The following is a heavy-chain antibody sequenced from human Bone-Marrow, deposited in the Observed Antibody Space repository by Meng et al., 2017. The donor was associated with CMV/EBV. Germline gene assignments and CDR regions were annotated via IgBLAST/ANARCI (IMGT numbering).Heavy chain of an antibody. D-gene: IGHD3-16*02. J-gene: IGHJ6*02. CDR3: ARGVPEGSNLFFYYGMDV. V-gene: IGHV3-13*01. CDR2: IGTAGDT. Sequence: GESLKISCAASGFTFNSYDMHWVRQVTGRGLEWVSAIGTAGDTYYAGSVEGRFTISRENAKNSFYLQMNGLRVGDTAVYYCARGVPEGSNLFFYYGMDVWGQGTTVTVYS. CDR1: GFTFNSYD.